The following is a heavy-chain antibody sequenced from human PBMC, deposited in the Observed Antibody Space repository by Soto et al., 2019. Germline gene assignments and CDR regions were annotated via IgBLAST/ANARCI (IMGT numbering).Heavy chain of an antibody. D-gene: IGHD1-26*01. Sequence: SVEARWEACGGGISSLTRWWPRQATGKGREWMGGIIPIYGTANYAQKFQGRVTITADASTRTAYMELSSLRSEDTAVYYCAKARRADWESYYSHAIDVWGQVTTVPVS. CDR1: GGGISSLT. J-gene: IGHJ6*02. CDR3: AKARRADWESYYSHAIDV. CDR2: IIPIYGTA. V-gene: IGHV1-69*13.